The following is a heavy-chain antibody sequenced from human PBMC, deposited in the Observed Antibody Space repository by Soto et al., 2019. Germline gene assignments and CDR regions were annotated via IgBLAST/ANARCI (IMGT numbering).Heavy chain of an antibody. CDR3: ARDSAYCSGGSCYDVFDM. D-gene: IGHD2-15*01. V-gene: IGHV3-7*01. CDR2: IIPDGRDE. J-gene: IGHJ3*02. Sequence: EVQLVESGGGLVQPGGSLRLSCAASGFTFSNYWMTWVRQAPGKGLEWVANIIPDGRDEHYADSVKGRFTISRDNAKNSQYLQMSSLRAEDTAVYYCARDSAYCSGGSCYDVFDMWGQGTMVTVSS. CDR1: GFTFSNYW.